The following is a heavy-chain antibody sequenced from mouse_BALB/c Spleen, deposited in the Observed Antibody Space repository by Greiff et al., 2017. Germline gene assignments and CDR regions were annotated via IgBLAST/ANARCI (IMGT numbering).Heavy chain of an antibody. Sequence: EVKVVESGGDLVKPGGSLKLSCAASGFTFSSYGMSWVRQTPDKRLEWVATISSGGSYTYYPDSVKGRFTISRDNAKNTLYLQMSSLKSEDTAMYYCARLDIYYGNYDYFDYWGQGTTLTVSS. V-gene: IGHV5-6*01. CDR3: ARLDIYYGNYDYFDY. J-gene: IGHJ2*01. D-gene: IGHD2-1*01. CDR2: ISSGGSYT. CDR1: GFTFSSYG.